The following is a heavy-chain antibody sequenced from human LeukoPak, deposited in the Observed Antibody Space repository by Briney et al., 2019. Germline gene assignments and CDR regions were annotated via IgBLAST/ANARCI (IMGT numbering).Heavy chain of an antibody. J-gene: IGHJ4*02. CDR3: ARASLMVYAPNDY. CDR2: ISSSGSTI. CDR1: GFTFSDYY. Sequence: GGSLRLSCAASGFTFSDYYMSWIRQAPGKGLEWVSYISSSGSTIYYADSVKGRFTISRDNAKDSLYLQMNSLRAEDTAVYYCARASLMVYAPNDYWDQGTLVTVSS. V-gene: IGHV3-11*01. D-gene: IGHD2-8*01.